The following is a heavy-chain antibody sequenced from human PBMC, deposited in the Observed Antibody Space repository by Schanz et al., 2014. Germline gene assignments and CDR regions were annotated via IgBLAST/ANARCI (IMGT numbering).Heavy chain of an antibody. D-gene: IGHD6-19*01. CDR3: AKDLISGWSGFDY. CDR2: ISSSSSYI. V-gene: IGHV3-21*02. J-gene: IGHJ4*02. Sequence: EMQLVESGGGLVKPGGSLRLSCAASGFTFSTYYMNWVRQAPGKGLEWVSSISSSSSYISYADSVKGRFTISRDNAKNSLYLQMNSLRAEDTAVYYCAKDLISGWSGFDYWGQGTLVTVSS. CDR1: GFTFSTYY.